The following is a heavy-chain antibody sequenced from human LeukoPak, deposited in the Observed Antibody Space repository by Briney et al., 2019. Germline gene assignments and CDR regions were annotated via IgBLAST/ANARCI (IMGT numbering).Heavy chain of an antibody. CDR3: ARGTVTTFDY. V-gene: IGHV4-59*01. CDR2: IYYSGST. D-gene: IGHD4-17*01. Sequence: SEALSLTCTVSGGSISSYYWSWTRQPPGKGLEWIGYIYYSGSTNYNPSLKSRVTISVDTSKNQFSLKLSSVTAADTAVYYCARGTVTTFDYWGQGTLVTVSS. CDR1: GGSISSYY. J-gene: IGHJ4*02.